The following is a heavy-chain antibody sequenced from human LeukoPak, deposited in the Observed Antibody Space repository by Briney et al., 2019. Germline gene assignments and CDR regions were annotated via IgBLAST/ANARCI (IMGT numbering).Heavy chain of an antibody. D-gene: IGHD1-26*01. Sequence: GGSLRLSCAASGFTFSSYSMNWVRQAPGKGLEWVSSISSSSSYIYYADSVKGRFTISRDNAKNSLYLQMNSLRAEDTAVYYCARDHYDYSGSYSMFGYWGQGTLVTVSS. CDR1: GFTFSSYS. CDR2: ISSSSSYI. V-gene: IGHV3-21*01. J-gene: IGHJ4*02. CDR3: ARDHYDYSGSYSMFGY.